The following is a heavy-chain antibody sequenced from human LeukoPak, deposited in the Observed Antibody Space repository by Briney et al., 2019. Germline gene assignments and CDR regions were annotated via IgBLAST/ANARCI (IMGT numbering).Heavy chain of an antibody. D-gene: IGHD3-3*01. V-gene: IGHV3-48*03. CDR2: NSSSGNSI. CDR3: ARVEYGVAMLRH. CDR1: GFTFSNYE. J-gene: IGHJ4*02. Sequence: GGSLRLSCVVSGFTFSNYEMNWVRQATGKGLEWVSYNSSSGNSIYYVDSVKARFTISRDNAKNSLYLQMNSLRAEDTAVYYCARVEYGVAMLRHWGQGTLVTVSS.